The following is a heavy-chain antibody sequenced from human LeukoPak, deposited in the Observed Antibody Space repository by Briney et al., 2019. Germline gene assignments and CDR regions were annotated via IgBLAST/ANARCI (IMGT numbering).Heavy chain of an antibody. CDR3: ATHPGYCSGGSCYPD. D-gene: IGHD2-15*01. Sequence: ASVKVSCKASGGTFSSYAISWVRQAPGQGLEWMGGIVPIFGTANYAQKFQGRVTITTDESTSTAYMELSSLRSEDTAVYYCATHPGYCSGGSCYPDWGQGTLVTVSS. CDR1: GGTFSSYA. J-gene: IGHJ4*02. V-gene: IGHV1-69*05. CDR2: IVPIFGTA.